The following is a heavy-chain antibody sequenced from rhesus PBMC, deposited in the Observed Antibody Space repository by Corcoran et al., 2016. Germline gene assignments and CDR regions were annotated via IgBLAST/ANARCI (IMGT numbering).Heavy chain of an antibody. CDR2: IYGSSTST. Sequence: QVQLQESGPGVVKPSETLSLTCAVSGGSISDSYRWSWIRQPPWKGLGWIGYIYGSSTSTNYNPALKSRVTISKDTSKDQFSLKLSSVTAADTAVYYCARGPTTVATFDYWGQGVLVTVSS. D-gene: IGHD4-29*01. CDR1: GGSISDSYR. V-gene: IGHV4S10*01. J-gene: IGHJ4*01. CDR3: ARGPTTVATFDY.